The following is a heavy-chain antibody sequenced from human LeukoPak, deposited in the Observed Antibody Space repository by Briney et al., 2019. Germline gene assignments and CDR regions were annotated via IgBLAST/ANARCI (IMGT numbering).Heavy chain of an antibody. V-gene: IGHV3-23*01. D-gene: IGHD4-23*01. CDR2: ISGSGGST. CDR1: GFTFSSYA. Sequence: GGSLRLSCAASGFTFSSYAMSWVRQAPGKGLEWVSAISGSGGSTYYADSVKGRFTISRENAKNSLYLQMNSLRAGDTAVYYCARVSPLYGGNPLDCWGQGTLVTVSS. J-gene: IGHJ4*02. CDR3: ARVSPLYGGNPLDC.